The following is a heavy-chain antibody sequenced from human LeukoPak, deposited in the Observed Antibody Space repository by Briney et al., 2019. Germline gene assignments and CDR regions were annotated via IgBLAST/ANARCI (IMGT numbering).Heavy chain of an antibody. D-gene: IGHD3-22*01. Sequence: PGKSLRLSCAASGFTFSNYGMHWVRQAPGKGLEWVAVIWYDGNNKYYADSVKGRFTISRDNSKNTLYLQMNSLRAEDTAAYYCARTYYFDSSGYYWPEFDYWGQGTLVTVSS. CDR1: GFTFSNYG. CDR3: ARTYYFDSSGYYWPEFDY. V-gene: IGHV3-33*01. J-gene: IGHJ4*02. CDR2: IWYDGNNK.